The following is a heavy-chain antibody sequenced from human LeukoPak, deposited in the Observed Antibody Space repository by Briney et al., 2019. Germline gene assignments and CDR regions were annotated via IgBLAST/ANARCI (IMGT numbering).Heavy chain of an antibody. J-gene: IGHJ4*02. CDR2: INHSGST. CDR3: AREGCSSTSCPGAAFDY. D-gene: IGHD2-2*01. Sequence: PSETLSLTCAVYGGSFSGYYWSWIRQPPGKRLEWIGEINHSGSTNYNPSLKSRVTISVDTSKNQFSLKLSSVTAADTAVYYCAREGCSSTSCPGAAFDYWGQGTLVTVSS. V-gene: IGHV4-34*01. CDR1: GGSFSGYY.